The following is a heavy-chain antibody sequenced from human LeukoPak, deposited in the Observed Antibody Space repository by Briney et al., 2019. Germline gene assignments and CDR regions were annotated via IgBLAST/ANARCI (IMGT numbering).Heavy chain of an antibody. Sequence: MNWVRXXPGXGLEWVSXISSSSSYIYYADSVKGRFTISRDNAKNSLYLQMNSLRAEDTAVYYCARDREGHNYYDSSGYYPYWGQGTLVTVSS. CDR2: ISSSSSYI. V-gene: IGHV3-21*01. CDR3: ARDREGHNYYDSSGYYPY. J-gene: IGHJ4*02. D-gene: IGHD3-22*01.